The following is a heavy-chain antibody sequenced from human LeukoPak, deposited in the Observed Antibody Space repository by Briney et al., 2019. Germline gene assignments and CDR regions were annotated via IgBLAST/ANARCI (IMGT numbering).Heavy chain of an antibody. CDR3: AKGGWLRDFDY. J-gene: IGHJ4*02. Sequence: GGSLRLSCAASGFTVSSNYMSWVRQAPGKGLEWISVIYSGGSTYYADSVKGRFTISRDNSKNTLYLQMNSLRAEDTAVYYCAKGGWLRDFDYWGQGTLVTVSS. CDR1: GFTVSSNY. D-gene: IGHD5-12*01. CDR2: IYSGGST. V-gene: IGHV3-53*01.